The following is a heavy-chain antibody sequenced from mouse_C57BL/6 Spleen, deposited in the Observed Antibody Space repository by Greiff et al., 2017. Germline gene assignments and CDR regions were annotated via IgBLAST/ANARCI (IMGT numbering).Heavy chain of an antibody. CDR2: IYPADGDT. J-gene: IGHJ2*01. CDR3: ARTRGKATYFDY. V-gene: IGHV1-82*01. D-gene: IGHD3-3*01. CDR1: GYAFSSSW. Sequence: VQVVESGPELVKPGASVKISCKASGYAFSSSWMNWVKQRPVKGLEWIGRIYPADGDTNYNGKFKGKATLTAAKSSSTASMQLSSLTSEDSAVYFCARTRGKATYFDYWGQGTTLTVSS.